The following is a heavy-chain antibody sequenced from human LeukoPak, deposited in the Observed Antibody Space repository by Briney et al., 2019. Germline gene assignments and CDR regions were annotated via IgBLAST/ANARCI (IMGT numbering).Heavy chain of an antibody. CDR3: ARRIVVPAALPGITGTTFDP. CDR2: IIPIFGTA. CDR1: GGTFSSYA. J-gene: IGHJ5*02. Sequence: ASVKVSCKASGGTFSSYAISWVRQAPGQGLEWMGVIIPIFGTANYAQKFQGRVTITADESTSTAYMQMSSLRSTDTAAYYCARRIVVPAALPGITGTTFDPWGQGTLVTVSS. V-gene: IGHV1-69*01. D-gene: IGHD2-2*02.